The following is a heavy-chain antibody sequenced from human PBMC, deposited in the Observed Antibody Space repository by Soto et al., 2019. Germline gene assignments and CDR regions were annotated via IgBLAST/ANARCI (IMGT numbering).Heavy chain of an antibody. CDR3: AKDYQITMVRGVIGYYFDY. D-gene: IGHD3-10*01. CDR2: ISYDGSNK. Sequence: WGSLRLSCASSGFTFSSYGMHWVRQAPGKGLEWVAVISYDGSNKYYADSVKGRFTISRDNSKNTLYLQMNSLRAEDTAVYYCAKDYQITMVRGVIGYYFDYWGQGTLVTVSS. V-gene: IGHV3-30*18. CDR1: GFTFSSYG. J-gene: IGHJ4*02.